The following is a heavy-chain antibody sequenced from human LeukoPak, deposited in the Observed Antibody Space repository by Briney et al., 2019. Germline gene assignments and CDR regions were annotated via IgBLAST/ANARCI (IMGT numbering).Heavy chain of an antibody. CDR1: GFTFSGAW. J-gene: IGHJ1*01. CDR2: INNDGTTT. D-gene: IGHD3-10*01. Sequence: PGGSLRLSCAASGFTFSGAWMHWVHQAPGKGLVWVSRINNDGTTTMYADSVKGRFTLSRDNAKNTLYLQMNSLRAEDTAVYYCARVSGPGMNEYFHLWGQGTLVTVSS. CDR3: ARVSGPGMNEYFHL. V-gene: IGHV3-74*03.